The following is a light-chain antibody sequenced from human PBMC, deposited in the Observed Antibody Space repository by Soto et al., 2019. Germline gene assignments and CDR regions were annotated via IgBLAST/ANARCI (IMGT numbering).Light chain of an antibody. J-gene: IGLJ3*02. CDR1: SGHSSYA. Sequence: QPVLTQSPSASASLGASVKLTCALSSGHSSYAIAWHQQQPEKGPRALMKLNSDGSHTRGDGIPDRFSGSSSGAERYLTISSLQSEDEVDYYCQTWGTGILVFGGGTKLTVL. CDR3: QTWGTGILV. CDR2: LNSDGSH. V-gene: IGLV4-69*01.